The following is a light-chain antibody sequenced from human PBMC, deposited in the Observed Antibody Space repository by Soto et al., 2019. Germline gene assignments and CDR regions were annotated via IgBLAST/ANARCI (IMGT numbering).Light chain of an antibody. Sequence: IPMTQSPSSLSASVGDRVTITCQASQDISNYLNWYQQKPGKAPKLLINDASRLQPGVPSRFSGSGSGTDFTFTISSLQPEDIATYYCQHYDNVPYTFGQGTKLEIK. V-gene: IGKV1-33*01. CDR3: QHYDNVPYT. CDR2: DAS. CDR1: QDISNY. J-gene: IGKJ2*01.